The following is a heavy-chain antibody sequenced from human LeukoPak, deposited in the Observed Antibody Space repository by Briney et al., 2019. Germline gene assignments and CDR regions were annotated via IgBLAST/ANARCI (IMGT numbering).Heavy chain of an antibody. D-gene: IGHD1-14*01. J-gene: IGHJ5*02. CDR3: ARAAQPGFDP. CDR1: GLTFSSYS. V-gene: IGHV3-48*01. Sequence: GGSLRLSCGASGLTFSSYSMNWVRQAPGKGLEWVSYISSDSGTIYLADSVKGRFTISRDNAKNSLYLQMNSLRAEDTAVYHCARAAQPGFDPWGQGTLVIVSS. CDR2: ISSDSGTI.